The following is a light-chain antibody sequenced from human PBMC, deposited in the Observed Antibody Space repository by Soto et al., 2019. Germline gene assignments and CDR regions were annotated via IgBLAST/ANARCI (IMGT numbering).Light chain of an antibody. Sequence: EIVLTQSPDTLCLSPGEGATLSCRASQRVNSSYLAWYQQKPGQAPRLLISGASDRATGVPARVSGSGYGTDFTLTISRLEPEDFAVYYCQQYVNSPVTFGQGTKLQIK. CDR2: GAS. J-gene: IGKJ2*01. V-gene: IGKV3-20*01. CDR3: QQYVNSPVT. CDR1: QRVNSSY.